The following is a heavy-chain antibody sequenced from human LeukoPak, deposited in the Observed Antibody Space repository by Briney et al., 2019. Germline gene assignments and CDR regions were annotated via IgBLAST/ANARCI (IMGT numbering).Heavy chain of an antibody. CDR2: INAGNGNT. Sequence: ASVKVSCKASGYTFTSYAMHWVRQAPGQRLEWMGWINAGNGNTKYSQKFQGRVTITRDTSASTAYMELSSLRSEDTAVYYCAGVRSGWYGETQQNFDYWGQGTLVTVSS. D-gene: IGHD6-19*01. J-gene: IGHJ4*02. CDR3: AGVRSGWYGETQQNFDY. V-gene: IGHV1-3*01. CDR1: GYTFTSYA.